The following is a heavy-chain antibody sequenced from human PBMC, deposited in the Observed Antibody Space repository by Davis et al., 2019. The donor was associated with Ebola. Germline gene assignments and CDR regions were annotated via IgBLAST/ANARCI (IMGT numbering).Heavy chain of an antibody. V-gene: IGHV1-18*01. J-gene: IGHJ1*01. CDR3: AREAEVDGSIFFLH. CDR2: ISAYYGTT. CDR1: GYTFTTYG. Sequence: ASVKVSCKASGYTFTTYGISWVRQAPGQGLEWMGWISAYYGTTNYAQSLQGRVTMTRDTSTSTAHMELRGLRSDATAVYYCAREAEVDGSIFFLHWGQGTLVTVSS. D-gene: IGHD3-10*01.